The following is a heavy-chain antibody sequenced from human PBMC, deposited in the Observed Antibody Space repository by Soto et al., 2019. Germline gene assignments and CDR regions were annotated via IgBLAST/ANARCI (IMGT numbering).Heavy chain of an antibody. D-gene: IGHD3-16*01. V-gene: IGHV3-23*01. CDR1: GFKFSNYA. J-gene: IGHJ4*02. CDR3: AKDRRAGGNSAFYFDF. CDR2: ISATGGGT. Sequence: GGSLRLSCTASGFKFSNYAMSWVRQAPGKGLEWVSLISATGGGTYYADSVKGRFTISRDNSHNTLYLQVHSLTAEDTAVYYCAKDRRAGGNSAFYFDFWGQGAQVTVSS.